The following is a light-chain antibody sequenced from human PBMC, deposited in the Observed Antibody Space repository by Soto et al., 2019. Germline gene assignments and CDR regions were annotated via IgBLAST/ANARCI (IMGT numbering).Light chain of an antibody. V-gene: IGKV3-20*01. CDR2: GSS. CDR1: QSVSSSF. J-gene: IGKJ5*01. Sequence: EIVLTQSPGTLSLSPGERATLSCRASQSVSSSFLAWYQQKPGQAPRLLIYGSSSRSTGIPDRISGSGSGTDFTLTISRLEPEDFAVYYCQQYGSSQIIFGQGTRLEIK. CDR3: QQYGSSQII.